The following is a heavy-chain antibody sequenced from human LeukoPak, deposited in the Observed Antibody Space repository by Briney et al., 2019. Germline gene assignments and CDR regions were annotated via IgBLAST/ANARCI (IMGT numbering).Heavy chain of an antibody. CDR2: ISSSGSTI. Sequence: GGSLRLSCAASGFTFTNYAMSWVRQAPGKGLEWVSYISSSGSTIYYADSVKGRFTISRDNAKNSLYLQMNSLRAEDTAVYYCASQPTYYDFSAYYYYMDVWGKGTTVTVSS. CDR1: GFTFTNYA. CDR3: ASQPTYYDFSAYYYYMDV. D-gene: IGHD3-3*01. V-gene: IGHV3-48*03. J-gene: IGHJ6*03.